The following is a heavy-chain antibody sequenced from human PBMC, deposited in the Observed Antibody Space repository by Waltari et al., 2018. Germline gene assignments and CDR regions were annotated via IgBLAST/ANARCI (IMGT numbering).Heavy chain of an antibody. CDR1: GFTFSSYS. CDR2: SSSSSSTI. Sequence: EVQLVESGGGLVQPGGSLRLSCAASGFTFSSYSMNWVRQAPGKGLEWVSYSSSSSSTIYYADSVKGRFTISRDNAKNTLYLQMNRLRGDDTAVYYCVRGFSTSPSSYWGQGALVTVSS. J-gene: IGHJ4*02. D-gene: IGHD2-2*01. V-gene: IGHV3-48*04. CDR3: VRGFSTSPSSY.